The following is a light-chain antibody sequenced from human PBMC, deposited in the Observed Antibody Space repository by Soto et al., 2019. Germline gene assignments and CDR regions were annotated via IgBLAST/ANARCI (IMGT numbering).Light chain of an antibody. CDR1: QSVASSY. J-gene: IGKJ2*01. Sequence: EIVLTQSPGTLSLSPGERATLSCRASQSVASSYLAWYQQKPGQAPRLLVYGAFSRATGIPDRFSGSESGTDVTLTISRLEPEDFAVDYCQQYSSSPYTFDQGTKLEIK. V-gene: IGKV3-20*01. CDR3: QQYSSSPYT. CDR2: GAF.